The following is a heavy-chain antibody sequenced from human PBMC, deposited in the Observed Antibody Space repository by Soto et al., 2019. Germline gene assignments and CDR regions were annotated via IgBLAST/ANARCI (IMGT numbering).Heavy chain of an antibody. V-gene: IGHV3-15*07. CDR3: TRDRPRIAAAGRFDY. D-gene: IGHD6-13*01. Sequence: EVQLVESGGGLVKPGGSLRLSCAASGFTFSNAWMNWVRQAPGKGLEWVGRIKSKTDGGTTDYAAPVKGRFTISRDDSKNTLYLQMSSLKTEDAAVYYCTRDRPRIAAAGRFDYWGQGTLVTVSS. J-gene: IGHJ4*02. CDR1: GFTFSNAW. CDR2: IKSKTDGGTT.